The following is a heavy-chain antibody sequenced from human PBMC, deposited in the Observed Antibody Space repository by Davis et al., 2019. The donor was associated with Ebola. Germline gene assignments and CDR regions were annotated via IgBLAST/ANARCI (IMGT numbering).Heavy chain of an antibody. J-gene: IGHJ4*02. CDR1: GFTFDDYA. V-gene: IGHV3-9*01. Sequence: SLKISCAASGFTFDDYAMHWVRQAPGQGLECVSGISWNSGSIGYADSVKGRFTISRDNAKNSLYLQMNSLRAEDTALYYCAKDTVRFLEWFPDYWGQGTLVTVSS. D-gene: IGHD3-3*01. CDR3: AKDTVRFLEWFPDY. CDR2: ISWNSGSI.